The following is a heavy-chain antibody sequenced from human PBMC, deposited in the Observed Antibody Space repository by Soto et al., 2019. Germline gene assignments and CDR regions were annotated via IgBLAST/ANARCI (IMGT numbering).Heavy chain of an antibody. D-gene: IGHD6-19*01. Sequence: QVQLLQSGAEVKKPGSSVKVSCKASGGTFNTYGISWVRQAPGQGLEWMGEIMPIARRTNYAQKFQGRVTITADESTDTAYMELSNLISEDTAVYYCARRWVVAGFFDAFDMWGQGTLVTVSS. CDR1: GGTFNTYG. CDR3: ARRWVVAGFFDAFDM. V-gene: IGHV1-69*01. J-gene: IGHJ3*02. CDR2: IMPIARRT.